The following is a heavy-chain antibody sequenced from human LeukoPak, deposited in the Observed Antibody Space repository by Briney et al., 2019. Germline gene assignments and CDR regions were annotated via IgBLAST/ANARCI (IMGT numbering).Heavy chain of an antibody. V-gene: IGHV3-15*01. CDR1: GFTFSNAW. J-gene: IGHJ4*02. CDR2: IKSKTDGGTT. Sequence: QSGGSLRLSCAASGFTFSNAWMSWVRQAPGKGLEWVGRIKSKTDGGTTDYAAPVKGRFTISRDDSKNTLYLQMNSLKTEDTAVYYCTTEAIAVAGTVLSFDYWGQGTLVTVSS. D-gene: IGHD6-19*01. CDR3: TTEAIAVAGTVLSFDY.